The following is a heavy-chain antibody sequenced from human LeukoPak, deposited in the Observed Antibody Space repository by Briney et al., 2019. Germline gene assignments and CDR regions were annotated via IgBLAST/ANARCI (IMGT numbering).Heavy chain of an antibody. CDR1: GCSFPTYW. Sequence: GESLKISCKGSGCSFPTYWIGWVRQMPGKGLQWMGIISPGDSDTRYSPSFQGQVTISADKSISTAYLQWSSLKASDTAIYYCARLKDSSGSYRLPADYWGQGTLVTVSS. CDR3: ARLKDSSGSYRLPADY. CDR2: ISPGDSDT. V-gene: IGHV5-51*01. J-gene: IGHJ4*02. D-gene: IGHD1-26*01.